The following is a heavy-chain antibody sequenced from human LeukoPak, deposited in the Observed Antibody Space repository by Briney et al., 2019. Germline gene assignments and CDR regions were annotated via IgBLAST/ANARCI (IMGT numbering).Heavy chain of an antibody. Sequence: GASVKVSCKASGYIFTNNAMNWVRQAPGQGLEWMGWISTNTRNPTYAQGFTGRFVFSLDTSVSTAYLQISSLKAEDTAVYYCARIRAPSSFGQRESDYWGQGTLVTVSS. CDR1: GYIFTNNA. CDR2: ISTNTRNP. V-gene: IGHV7-4-1*02. CDR3: ARIRAPSSFGQRESDY. J-gene: IGHJ4*02. D-gene: IGHD3-3*02.